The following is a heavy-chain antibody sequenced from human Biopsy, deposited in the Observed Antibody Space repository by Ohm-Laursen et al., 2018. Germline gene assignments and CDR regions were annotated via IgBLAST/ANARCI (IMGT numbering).Heavy chain of an antibody. D-gene: IGHD6-13*01. Sequence: ASVKVSCKASAYTLTDYYLHWVRQAPGRGLEWMGWINPDSGGTNYAQKFQGRVTMTRDTSIGTVQMELSSLRSDDTAVYYCARVGFSSTWPPDRHDAFDIWGQGTMVTVSS. V-gene: IGHV1-2*02. CDR1: AYTLTDYY. CDR3: ARVGFSSTWPPDRHDAFDI. J-gene: IGHJ3*02. CDR2: INPDSGGT.